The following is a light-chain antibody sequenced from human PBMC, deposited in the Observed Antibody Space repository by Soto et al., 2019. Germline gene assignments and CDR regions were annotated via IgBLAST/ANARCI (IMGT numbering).Light chain of an antibody. V-gene: IGKV3-20*01. J-gene: IGKJ1*01. CDR3: QQFGRSTA. CDR1: QYITSSY. CDR2: GAS. Sequence: EIVLTQSPGTLSLSLGERATLSCRASQYITSSYLAWYQQKPGQPPRLLIYGASTRATGIPDRFSGSGSVTDFTLTISRLEPEDFAVYFCQQFGRSTAFGQGTKVEIK.